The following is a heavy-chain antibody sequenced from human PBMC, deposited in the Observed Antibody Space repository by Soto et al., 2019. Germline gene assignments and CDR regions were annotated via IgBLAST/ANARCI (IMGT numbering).Heavy chain of an antibody. J-gene: IGHJ6*03. CDR1: GYTFTSYD. CDR3: ARGIGAAYGSGSYPYMDV. D-gene: IGHD3-10*01. V-gene: IGHV1-8*01. CDR2: MNPNSGNT. Sequence: ASVKVSCKASGYTFTSYDINWVRQATGQGLERMGWMNPNSGNTGYAQKFQGRVTMTRNTSISTAYMELSSLRSEDTAVYYCARGIGAAYGSGSYPYMDVWGKGTTVTVSS.